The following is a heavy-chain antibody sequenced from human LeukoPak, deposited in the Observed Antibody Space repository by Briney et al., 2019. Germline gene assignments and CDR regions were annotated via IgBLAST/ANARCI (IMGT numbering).Heavy chain of an antibody. Sequence: PSETLSLTCAVYGGSFSGYYWSWIRQPPGKGLEWIGEINHSGSTNYNPSLKSRVTISVDKSKNQFSLKLSSVTAADTAVYYCARVLPKGLRYMDVWGKGTTVTVSS. CDR2: INHSGST. V-gene: IGHV4-34*01. D-gene: IGHD2-15*01. CDR1: GGSFSGYY. J-gene: IGHJ6*03. CDR3: ARVLPKGLRYMDV.